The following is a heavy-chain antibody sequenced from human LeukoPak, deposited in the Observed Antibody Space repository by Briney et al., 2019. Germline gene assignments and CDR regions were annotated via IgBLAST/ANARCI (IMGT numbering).Heavy chain of an antibody. CDR3: ARDLGRGYGMDV. CDR2: ISCSSSAI. Sequence: GGSLRLPCAASGFTLSTYSMNWVRKAPGKGLEGVSYISCSSSAIFYADPENGRFTISRDNARISLYLQMYSLREDDTAVYYCARDLGRGYGMDVWGQGNPGTVSS. D-gene: IGHD2-15*01. CDR1: GFTLSTYS. V-gene: IGHV3-48*02. J-gene: IGHJ6*02.